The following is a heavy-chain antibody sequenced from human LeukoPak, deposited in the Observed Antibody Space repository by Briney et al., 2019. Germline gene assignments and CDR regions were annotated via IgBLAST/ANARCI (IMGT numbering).Heavy chain of an antibody. CDR1: GFTFDDYG. J-gene: IGHJ4*02. CDR2: INWSGGRT. CDR3: ARAGQRYCSSTSCYNFDY. V-gene: IGHV3-20*04. D-gene: IGHD2-2*01. Sequence: PGGSLRLSCAASGFTFDDYGMSWVRQAPGKGLEWVSGINWSGGRTGYADSVKGRFTISRDYAKNSLYLQRNSLRAEDTALYYCARAGQRYCSSTSCYNFDYRGQGTLVTVSS.